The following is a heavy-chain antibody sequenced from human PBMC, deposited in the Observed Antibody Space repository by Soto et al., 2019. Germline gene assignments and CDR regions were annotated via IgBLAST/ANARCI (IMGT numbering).Heavy chain of an antibody. CDR1: GFTFSDYY. J-gene: IGHJ4*02. CDR3: ARDSSIAVAGWGDMVFDY. CDR2: ISSSSSYT. Sequence: PGGSLRLSCAASGFTFSDYYMSWIRQAPGKGLEWVSYISSSSSYTNYADSVKGRFTISRDNAKNSLYLQMNSLRAEDTAVYYCARDSSIAVAGWGDMVFDYWGQGTLVTVSS. D-gene: IGHD6-19*01. V-gene: IGHV3-11*06.